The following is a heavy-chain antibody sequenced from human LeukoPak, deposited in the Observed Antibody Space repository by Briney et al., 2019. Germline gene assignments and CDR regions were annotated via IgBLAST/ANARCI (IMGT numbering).Heavy chain of an antibody. CDR3: ARARMDV. CDR1: GCTFRSYG. V-gene: IGHV3-7*01. CDR2: IKQDGSEK. J-gene: IGHJ6*02. Sequence: PGGSLRLSCAASGCTFRSYGMHWVRQAPGKGLEWVANIKQDGSEKYYVDSVKGRFTISRDNAKNSLYLQMNSLRAEDTAVYYCARARMDVWGQGTTVTVSS.